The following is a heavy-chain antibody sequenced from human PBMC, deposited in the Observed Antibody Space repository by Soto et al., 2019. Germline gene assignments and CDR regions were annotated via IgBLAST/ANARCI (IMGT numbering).Heavy chain of an antibody. Sequence: SGPTLVNPTQTLTLTCTFSGFSLSTSGVGVGWIRQPPGKALEWLALIYWDDDKRYSPSLKSRLTITKDTSKNQVVLTMTNMDPVDTATYYCAHSIRRPGMIYYCYYGMDVWGQGTTVTVSS. J-gene: IGHJ6*02. V-gene: IGHV2-5*02. CDR2: IYWDDDK. CDR3: AHSIRRPGMIYYCYYGMDV. CDR1: GFSLSTSGVG. D-gene: IGHD3-16*01.